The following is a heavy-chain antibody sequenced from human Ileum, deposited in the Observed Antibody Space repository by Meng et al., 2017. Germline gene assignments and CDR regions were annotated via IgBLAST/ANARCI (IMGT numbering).Heavy chain of an antibody. V-gene: IGHV4-59*01. CDR2: IYYRGST. CDR3: ARDPNMATAEGWFDP. J-gene: IGHJ5*02. Sequence: SETLSLTCTVSGGPISGSYWGWIRQPPGKGLEWIGYIYYRGSTNYNPSLKSRVTISLDTSKNQFSLKLTSVTAADTAVYYCARDPNMATAEGWFDPWGQGTLVTVSS. D-gene: IGHD5-24*01. CDR1: GGPISGSY.